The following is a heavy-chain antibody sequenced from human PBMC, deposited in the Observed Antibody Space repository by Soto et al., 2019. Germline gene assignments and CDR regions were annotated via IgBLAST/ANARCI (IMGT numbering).Heavy chain of an antibody. CDR3: TGDPPTGSPGIDY. CDR2: NKSKVDGGTT. D-gene: IGHD2-15*01. Sequence: PGESLRLSCATPGFTFSSAWMNWVRQTPGKGLEWDGRNKSKVDGGTTDYAEHMKSRYSISRDDSQNTLYLQMNSLKTEDTAVYFCTGDPPTGSPGIDYWGQGT. V-gene: IGHV3-15*07. J-gene: IGHJ4*02. CDR1: GFTFSSAW.